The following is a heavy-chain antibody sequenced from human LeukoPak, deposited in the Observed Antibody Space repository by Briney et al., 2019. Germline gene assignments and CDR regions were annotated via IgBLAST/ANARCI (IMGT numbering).Heavy chain of an antibody. D-gene: IGHD6-19*01. V-gene: IGHV3-30*18. CDR1: GFTFSSYG. Sequence: GGSLRLSCAASGFTFSSYGMHWVRQAPGKGLEWVAVISYDGSNKYYADSVKGRFTISRDNSKNTLYLQMNSLRAEDTAVYYCAKVGSGWYVDYWGQGTPVTVSS. CDR3: AKVGSGWYVDY. J-gene: IGHJ4*02. CDR2: ISYDGSNK.